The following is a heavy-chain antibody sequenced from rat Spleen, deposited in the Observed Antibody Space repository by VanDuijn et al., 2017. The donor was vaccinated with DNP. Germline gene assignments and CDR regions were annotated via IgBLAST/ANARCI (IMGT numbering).Heavy chain of an antibody. CDR2: ITSNGGAT. D-gene: IGHD1-12*03. Sequence: EVQLMESGGDQVQPGKSLKLSCVASGFTFSYYWMTWVRQVPGKGLEWLASITSNGGATYYLDSVKGRFTISRDDAQDTLYLQMNSLRSEDTATYYCAREGDYYDGYGDALDAWGQGTSVTVAS. V-gene: IGHV5-31*01. J-gene: IGHJ4*01. CDR3: AREGDYYDGYGDALDA. CDR1: GFTFSYYW.